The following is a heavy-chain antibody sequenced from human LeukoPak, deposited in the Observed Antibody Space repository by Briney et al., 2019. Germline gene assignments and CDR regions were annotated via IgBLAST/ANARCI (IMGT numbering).Heavy chain of an antibody. CDR3: ARGGWYGDYSSEGISFDY. D-gene: IGHD4-17*01. CDR2: ISSSGSTI. Sequence: GGSLRLSCAASGFTFSDYYMSWIRQAPGKGLEWVSYISSSGSTIYYADSVKGRFTISRDNAKNSLYLQMNSLRAEDTAVYCCARGGWYGDYSSEGISFDYWGQGTLVAVSS. V-gene: IGHV3-11*01. CDR1: GFTFSDYY. J-gene: IGHJ4*02.